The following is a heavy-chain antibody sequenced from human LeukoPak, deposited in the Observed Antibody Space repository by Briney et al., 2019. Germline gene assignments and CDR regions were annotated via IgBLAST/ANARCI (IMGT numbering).Heavy chain of an antibody. CDR1: GYTFTSYG. J-gene: IGHJ6*02. V-gene: IGHV1-18*01. CDR2: ISTYNGNT. D-gene: IGHD2-21*01. CDR3: ARGGGGGTYYYFGMDV. Sequence: ASVNVSCTASGYTFTSYGISWVRQAPGQGLEWMGWISTYNGNTNYAQNLQGRVTMTSDTSTSTAYMELRSLRSDDTAVYYCARGGGGGTYYYFGMDVWGQGTTVTVSS.